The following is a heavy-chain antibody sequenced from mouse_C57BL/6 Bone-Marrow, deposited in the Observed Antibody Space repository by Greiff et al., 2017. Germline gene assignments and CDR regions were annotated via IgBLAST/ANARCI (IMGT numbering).Heavy chain of an antibody. CDR2: ISDGGSYT. CDR1: GFTFSSYA. J-gene: IGHJ3*01. CDR3: ARERFYGYGGEAWFAY. Sequence: EVQLVESGGGLVKPGGSLKLSCAASGFTFSSYAMSWVRQTPEKRLEWVATISDGGSYTYYPDNVKGRFTISRDNAKNNLYLQMSHLKSEDTAMYYCARERFYGYGGEAWFAYWGQGTLVTVSA. D-gene: IGHD2-2*01. V-gene: IGHV5-4*01.